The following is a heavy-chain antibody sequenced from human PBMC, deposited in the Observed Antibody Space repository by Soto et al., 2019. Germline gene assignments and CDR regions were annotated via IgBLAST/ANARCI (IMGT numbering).Heavy chain of an antibody. V-gene: IGHV4-34*01. CDR2: INHSGST. D-gene: IGHD3-22*01. CDR3: ARGHQRSGYYGFWFDP. CDR1: GGSFSGYY. Sequence: QVQLQQWGAGLLKPSETLSLTCAVYGGSFSGYYCRWIRQPPGKGLEWIGEINHSGSTNYNPSLKSRVTISVDTSKNQFSLKLSSVTAADTAVYYCARGHQRSGYYGFWFDPWGQGTLVTVSS. J-gene: IGHJ5*02.